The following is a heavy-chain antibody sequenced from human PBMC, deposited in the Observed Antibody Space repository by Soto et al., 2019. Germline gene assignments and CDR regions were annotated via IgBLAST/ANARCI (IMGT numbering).Heavy chain of an antibody. CDR3: GRGGYYQKVRYYGMDV. D-gene: IGHD2-8*01. V-gene: IGHV5-51*01. CDR1: GYSFTSYW. J-gene: IGHJ6*02. CDR2: IYPGDSDT. Sequence: EVQLVQSGAEVKKPGESLKISCKGSGYSFTSYWIGWVRQMPGKGLEWMGIIYPGDSDTRYSPSFQGQVTISADKAISPAYLKWSSLKASDTAMYYCGRGGYYQKVRYYGMDVWGQGTTVTVSS.